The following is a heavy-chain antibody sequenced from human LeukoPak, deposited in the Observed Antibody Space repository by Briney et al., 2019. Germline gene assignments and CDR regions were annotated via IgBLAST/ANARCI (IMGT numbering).Heavy chain of an antibody. CDR2: IYFGGSA. J-gene: IGHJ6*03. CDR3: ASSGQCTNGLCRDVGYMDV. Sequence: SETLSLTCTVSGGSISSYYWSWIRQPPGKGLEWMGYIYFGGSANYNPSLKSRVTISMHTSKNQLPLKLNSVTAADTAVYYCASSGQCTNGLCRDVGYMDVWGKGTTVTVSS. D-gene: IGHD2-8*01. CDR1: GGSISSYY. V-gene: IGHV4-59*01.